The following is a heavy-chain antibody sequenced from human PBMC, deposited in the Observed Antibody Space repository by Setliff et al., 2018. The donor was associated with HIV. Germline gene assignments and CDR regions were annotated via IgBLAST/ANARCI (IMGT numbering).Heavy chain of an antibody. CDR3: ARGVPTVAFGLDV. Sequence: SETLSLTFAVSGYSISSGYYWGLIQQPPWKVRECIGNIYHHGTTYYYPSLKCRVTISLDTSNHQFSLNLNSVTAADTAVYYCARGVPTVAFGLDVWGQGTTVTVSS. J-gene: IGHJ6*02. D-gene: IGHD4-17*01. CDR1: GYSISSGYY. V-gene: IGHV4-38-2*01. CDR2: IYHHGTT.